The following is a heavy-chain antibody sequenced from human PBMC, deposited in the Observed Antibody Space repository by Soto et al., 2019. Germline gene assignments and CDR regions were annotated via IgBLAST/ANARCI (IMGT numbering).Heavy chain of an antibody. V-gene: IGHV3-30*04. D-gene: IGHD6-6*01. J-gene: IGHJ4*02. CDR1: GFTFSGYA. CDR2: TSYDENFK. Sequence: QVQLVESGGGVVQPGRSLRLSCAASGFTFSGYAMHWVRQAPGKGLEWVAATSYDENFKYYADSVKGRFTISRDNSKNTLFLQMKSLRTEDTDMYYCARQGGSSGIWYFDYWGQGSLVTVSS. CDR3: ARQGGSSGIWYFDY.